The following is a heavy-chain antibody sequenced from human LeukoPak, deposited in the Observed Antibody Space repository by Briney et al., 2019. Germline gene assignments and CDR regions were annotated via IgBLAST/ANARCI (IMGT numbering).Heavy chain of an antibody. CDR1: GYIFTSYY. J-gene: IGHJ3*02. Sequence: ASVKVSCKASGYIFTSYYMHWVRQAPGQGLEWMGIISPSGGSTSYAQKFQGRVTMTRDTSTSTVYMELSSLRSEDTAVYYCARGRDMVRGVKRQNHDAFDIWGQGTMVTVSS. CDR2: ISPSGGST. V-gene: IGHV1-46*01. CDR3: ARGRDMVRGVKRQNHDAFDI. D-gene: IGHD3-10*01.